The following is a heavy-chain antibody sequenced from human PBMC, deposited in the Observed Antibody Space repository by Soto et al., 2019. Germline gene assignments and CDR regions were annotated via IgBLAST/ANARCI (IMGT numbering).Heavy chain of an antibody. Sequence: VGSLRLSCAASGFPFSNYGIHWVRQAPGKWLEWVAVISFDGSNTYYADSVKGRFTVSRDNSKNTMDLQMNSLKPEDTAVYYCAKDGYTSSWLWTQVHHPPGEVWGQGTLVNVSS. J-gene: IGHJ4*02. CDR2: ISFDGSNT. CDR3: AKDGYTSSWLWTQVHHPPGEV. D-gene: IGHD6-13*01. CDR1: GFPFSNYG. V-gene: IGHV3-30*18.